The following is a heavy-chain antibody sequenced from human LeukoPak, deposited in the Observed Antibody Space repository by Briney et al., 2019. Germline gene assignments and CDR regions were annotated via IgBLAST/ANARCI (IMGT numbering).Heavy chain of an antibody. Sequence: ASVKVSCKASGYTFTSYGISWVRQAPGQGLEWMGWISAYNGNTNYAQKLQGRVTMTTDTSTSTAYMELRSLRSDDTAVYYCARGSSDDSSGYYHYYFDYWGQGTLVTVSS. CDR1: GYTFTSYG. CDR2: ISAYNGNT. J-gene: IGHJ4*02. D-gene: IGHD3-22*01. CDR3: ARGSSDDSSGYYHYYFDY. V-gene: IGHV1-18*01.